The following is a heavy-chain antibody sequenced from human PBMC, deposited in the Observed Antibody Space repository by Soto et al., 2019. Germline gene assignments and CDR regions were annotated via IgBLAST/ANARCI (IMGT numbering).Heavy chain of an antibody. Sequence: PGESLKISCKVSGYSFTTYWIGWVRQMPGKGLEWMGVIYPGDSDTRYSPSFQGQVTISADKFISTAYLQWRSLKASDTAIYYCARPYTMVDAFDIWGQGTMVTVSS. CDR1: GYSFTTYW. CDR3: ARPYTMVDAFDI. V-gene: IGHV5-51*01. CDR2: IYPGDSDT. D-gene: IGHD3-10*01. J-gene: IGHJ3*02.